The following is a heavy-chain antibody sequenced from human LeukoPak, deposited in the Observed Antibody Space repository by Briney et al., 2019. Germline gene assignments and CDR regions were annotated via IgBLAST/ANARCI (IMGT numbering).Heavy chain of an antibody. D-gene: IGHD3-3*01. CDR3: ARHHPFWSGYVYYLDY. Sequence: PSETLSLTCAVYGGSFSDYYWNWIRQPPGKGLEWIGSIYYTGSTYYNPSLKSRVAMSVDASKNQFSLKLSSVTAADTAVYYCARHHPFWSGYVYYLDYWGQGTLDTVSS. CDR2: IYYTGST. V-gene: IGHV4-34*01. J-gene: IGHJ4*02. CDR1: GGSFSDYY.